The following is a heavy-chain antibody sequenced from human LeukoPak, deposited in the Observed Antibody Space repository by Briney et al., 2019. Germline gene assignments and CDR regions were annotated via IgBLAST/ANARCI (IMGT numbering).Heavy chain of an antibody. Sequence: GGSLRLSCEASGFTFSSYSMNWVSQAPGKGLEWISHISSFRSTIYYADSVRGRFIISRDRAKNSLYLQMNSLRVEDTAVYYCARTQSSIPDFDYWGQGTLVTVSS. CDR1: GFTFSSYS. D-gene: IGHD2-2*01. CDR2: ISSFRSTI. V-gene: IGHV3-48*04. CDR3: ARTQSSIPDFDY. J-gene: IGHJ4*02.